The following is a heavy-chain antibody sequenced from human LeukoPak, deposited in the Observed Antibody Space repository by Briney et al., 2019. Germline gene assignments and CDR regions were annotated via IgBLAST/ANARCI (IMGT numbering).Heavy chain of an antibody. CDR3: ARHRYYYDSSGYYYQP. CDR2: IYYSGST. CDR1: GASISSYY. Sequence: SETVSLTCTVSGASISSYYWSWIRQPPGKGLEWIGYIYYSGSTNHNPSLKSRVTISVDTSKNQFSLRLSSVTAADTAVYYCARHRYYYDSSGYYYQPWGQGTLVTVSS. V-gene: IGHV4-59*01. J-gene: IGHJ5*02. D-gene: IGHD3-22*01.